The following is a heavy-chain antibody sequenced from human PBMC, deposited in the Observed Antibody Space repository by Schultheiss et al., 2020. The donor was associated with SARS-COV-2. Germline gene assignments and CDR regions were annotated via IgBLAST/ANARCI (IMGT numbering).Heavy chain of an antibody. J-gene: IGHJ6*03. Sequence: GGSLRLSCAASGFTLSIYAMSWVRQAPGKGLEWVSSISGSGGSTYYADSVKGRFTISRDNAKNSLYLQMNSLRDEDTAVYYCARDRYYCSSTSCPVVYMDVWGKGTTVTVSS. CDR3: ARDRYYCSSTSCPVVYMDV. V-gene: IGHV3-23*01. CDR2: ISGSGGST. D-gene: IGHD2-2*01. CDR1: GFTLSIYA.